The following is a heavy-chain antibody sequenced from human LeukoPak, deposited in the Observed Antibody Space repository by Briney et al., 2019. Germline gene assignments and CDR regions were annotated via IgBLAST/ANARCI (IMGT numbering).Heavy chain of an antibody. CDR3: ARVGDGYCSSTSCYINWFDP. J-gene: IGHJ5*02. Sequence: PSETLSLTCTVSGGSVSSGSYYWSWIRQPPGKGLEWIGYIYYSGSTNYNPSLKSRVTISVDTSKNQFSLKLSSVTAADTAVYYCARVGDGYCSSTSCYINWFDPWGQGALVTVSS. CDR2: IYYSGST. D-gene: IGHD2-2*02. CDR1: GGSVSSGSYY. V-gene: IGHV4-61*01.